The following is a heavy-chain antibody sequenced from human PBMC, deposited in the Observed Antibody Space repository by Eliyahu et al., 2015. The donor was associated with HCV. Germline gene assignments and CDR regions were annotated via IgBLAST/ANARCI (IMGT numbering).Heavy chain of an antibody. D-gene: IGHD1-14*01. Sequence: QVQLVESGGGVVQPGRSXRLSCAASGFTFSSYGXHWVRQAPGKGLEGVAVISYDGSNKYYADSVKGRFTISRDNSKNTLYLQMNSLRAEDTAVYYCAKDLVRRGLAGFYYYGMDVWGQGTTVTVSS. V-gene: IGHV3-30*18. J-gene: IGHJ6*02. CDR2: ISYDGSNK. CDR1: GFTFSSYG. CDR3: AKDLVRRGLAGFYYYGMDV.